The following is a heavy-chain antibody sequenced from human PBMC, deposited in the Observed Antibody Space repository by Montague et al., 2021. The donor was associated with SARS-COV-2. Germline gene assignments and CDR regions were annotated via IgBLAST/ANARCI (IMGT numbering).Heavy chain of an antibody. D-gene: IGHD5-12*01. J-gene: IGHJ4*02. CDR2: IKEDGGVK. CDR3: ARAGYSSGYGY. V-gene: IGHV3-7*04. Sequence: SLRLSCAASGFTFSNYWMAWVRQAPGKALEWISNIKEDGGVKNYVDSVKGRFTISRDNTKNLLFLQMNSLSVEDTAVYYCARAGYSSGYGYWGQGTLVTVSS. CDR1: GFTFSNYW.